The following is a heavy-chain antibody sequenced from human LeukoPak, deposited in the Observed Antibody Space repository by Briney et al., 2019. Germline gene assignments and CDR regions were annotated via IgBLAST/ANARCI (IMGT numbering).Heavy chain of an antibody. CDR3: ARAYSYGPNDYYYYYMDV. V-gene: IGHV1-8*03. CDR2: MNPNSGNR. Sequence: ASVKVSCKASGYTFTNYDINWVRQATGQGLEWMGYMNPNSGNRGYAHKFQGRVTITRNTSISTAYMELSSLISEDTAVYYCARAYSYGPNDYYYYYMDVWGKGTTVTVSS. CDR1: GYTFTNYD. J-gene: IGHJ6*03. D-gene: IGHD5-18*01.